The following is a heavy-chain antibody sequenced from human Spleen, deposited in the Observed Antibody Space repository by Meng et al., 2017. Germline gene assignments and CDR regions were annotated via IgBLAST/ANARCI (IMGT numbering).Heavy chain of an antibody. D-gene: IGHD6-13*01. Sequence: ASVKVSCKASGYSLTSYAISWVRQAPGQGLEWMGGISSYDGDTTYAQKFQGRVTMTTDTSANIAYMELRSLRSDDTAMYYCARDEDISAAGKLFGDYWGQGTLVTVSS. J-gene: IGHJ4*02. V-gene: IGHV1-18*01. CDR2: ISSYDGDT. CDR1: GYSLTSYA. CDR3: ARDEDISAAGKLFGDY.